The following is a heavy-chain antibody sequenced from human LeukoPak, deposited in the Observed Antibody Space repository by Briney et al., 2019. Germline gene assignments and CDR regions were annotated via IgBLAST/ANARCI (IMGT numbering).Heavy chain of an antibody. V-gene: IGHV3-23*01. CDR1: GFTFSSYA. CDR3: AKHSGQGDSSSWSYYFDY. Sequence: PGGSLRLSCAASGFTFSSYAMSWVRQAPGKGLEWVSAISGSGGGTYYADSVKGRFTISRDNSKNTLYLQMNSLRAEDTAVYYCAKHSGQGDSSSWSYYFDYWGQGTLVTVSS. D-gene: IGHD6-13*01. CDR2: ISGSGGGT. J-gene: IGHJ4*02.